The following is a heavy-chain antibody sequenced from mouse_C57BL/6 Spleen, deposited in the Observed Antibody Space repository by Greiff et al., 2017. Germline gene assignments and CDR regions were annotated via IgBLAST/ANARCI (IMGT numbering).Heavy chain of an antibody. V-gene: IGHV14-3*01. CDR1: GFNIKNTY. CDR3: ARSLYDGYYPLFDY. D-gene: IGHD2-3*01. J-gene: IGHJ2*01. Sequence: VQLQHSVAELVRPGASVKLSCTASGFNIKNTYLHWVKQRPEQGLEWIGRIDPANGNTKYAPKFQGKATITADTSSNTAYLQLSSLTSEDTAIYYCARSLYDGYYPLFDYWGQGTTLTVSS. CDR2: IDPANGNT.